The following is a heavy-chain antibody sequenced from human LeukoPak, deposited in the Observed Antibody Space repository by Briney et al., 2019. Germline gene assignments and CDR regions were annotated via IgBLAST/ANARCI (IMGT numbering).Heavy chain of an antibody. J-gene: IGHJ4*02. CDR2: ISSSSYI. CDR3: ASQEYSGYDSI. D-gene: IGHD5-12*01. V-gene: IGHV3-21*01. Sequence: GGSLRLSCAASGFTFSSYWMHWVRQAPGKGLEWVSSISSSSYIYYADSVKGRFTISRDNAKNSLYLQMDSLRAEDTAVYYCASQEYSGYDSIWGQGTLVTVSS. CDR1: GFTFSSYW.